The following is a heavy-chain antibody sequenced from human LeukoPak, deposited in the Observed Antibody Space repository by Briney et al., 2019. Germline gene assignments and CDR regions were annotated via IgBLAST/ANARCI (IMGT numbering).Heavy chain of an antibody. CDR2: TRNKANSYTT. J-gene: IGHJ4*02. D-gene: IGHD3-22*01. V-gene: IGHV3-72*01. CDR3: ARSTYYYDSSGYYKSFYFDY. Sequence: TGGSLRLSCAASGFTFSDHYMDWVRQAPGKGLEWVGRTRNKANSYTTEYAASVKGRFTISRDDSKNSLYLQMNSLKTEDTAVYYCARSTYYYDSSGYYKSFYFDYLGQGTLVTVSS. CDR1: GFTFSDHY.